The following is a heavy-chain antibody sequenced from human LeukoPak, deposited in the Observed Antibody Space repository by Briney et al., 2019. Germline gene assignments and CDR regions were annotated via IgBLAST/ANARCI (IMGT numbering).Heavy chain of an antibody. J-gene: IGHJ4*02. Sequence: PGRSLRLSCAASGFTFSSYGMHWVRQAPGKGLEWVAVISYDGSNKYYADSVKGRFTISRDNSKSTLYLQMNSLRAEDTAVYYCATDRGGSPFDYWGQRTLVTVPS. CDR1: GFTFSSYG. CDR2: ISYDGSNK. CDR3: ATDRGGSPFDY. D-gene: IGHD3-16*01. V-gene: IGHV3-30*03.